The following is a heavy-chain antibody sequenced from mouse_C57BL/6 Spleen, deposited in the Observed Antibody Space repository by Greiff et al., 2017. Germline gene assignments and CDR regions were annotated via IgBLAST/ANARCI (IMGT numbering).Heavy chain of an antibody. Sequence: VQLQQSVAELVRPGASVKLSCTASGFNIKNTYMHWVKQRPEQGLEWIGRIDPANGNTKSAPKFQGKATLTADQSSNTAYLQLSSLTSEDTAIYYYARSNYYGSSYDYYAMDYWGKGTSVTVSA. J-gene: IGHJ4*01. CDR1: GFNIKNTY. CDR3: ARSNYYGSSYDYYAMDY. D-gene: IGHD1-1*01. V-gene: IGHV14-3*01. CDR2: IDPANGNT.